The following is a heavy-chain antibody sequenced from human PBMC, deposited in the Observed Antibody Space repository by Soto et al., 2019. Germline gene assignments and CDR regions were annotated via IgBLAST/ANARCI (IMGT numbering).Heavy chain of an antibody. V-gene: IGHV1-3*05. J-gene: IGHJ6*02. CDR1: GYTFTSYA. CDR3: ARTDLISWFGDYYYGMDV. Sequence: QVQLVQSGAEEKKPGASVKVSCKASGYTFTSYAMHWVRQAPGQRLEWMGWINAGNGNTKYSQKFQGRVTITRDTSASTAYMELSSLRSEDTAVYYCARTDLISWFGDYYYGMDVWGQGTTVTVSS. CDR2: INAGNGNT. D-gene: IGHD3-10*01.